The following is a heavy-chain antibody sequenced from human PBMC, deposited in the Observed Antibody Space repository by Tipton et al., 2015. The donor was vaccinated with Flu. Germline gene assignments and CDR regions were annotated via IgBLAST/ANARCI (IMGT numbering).Heavy chain of an antibody. CDR2: IYYSGST. V-gene: IGHV4-39*01. J-gene: IGHJ3*02. Sequence: TLSLTCTVSGASISSSTYYWGWIRQPPGKGLEWIGSIYYSGSTYYNPSLKSRVTISIDTSKNRFSLKLTSVTAADTAVYYCARHSRSPVGGPAFDIWGQGTMVTVSS. D-gene: IGHD3-10*01. CDR3: ARHSRSPVGGPAFDI. CDR1: GASISSSTYY.